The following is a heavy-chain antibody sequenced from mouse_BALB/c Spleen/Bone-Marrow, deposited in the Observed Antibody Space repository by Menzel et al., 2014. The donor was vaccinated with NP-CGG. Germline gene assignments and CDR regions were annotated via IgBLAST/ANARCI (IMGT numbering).Heavy chain of an antibody. V-gene: IGHV14-3*02. CDR1: GFNIKDTY. Sequence: VQLQQSGAELVKPGASVKLSCTASGFNIKDTYMHWVKQRPEQGLEWIGRIDPANGNTKYDPKFQGKATTTADTSSNTAYLQLSCLTSEDTAVYYCATMITDWYFDVWGAGTTVTVSS. J-gene: IGHJ1*01. CDR2: IDPANGNT. CDR3: ATMITDWYFDV. D-gene: IGHD2-4*01.